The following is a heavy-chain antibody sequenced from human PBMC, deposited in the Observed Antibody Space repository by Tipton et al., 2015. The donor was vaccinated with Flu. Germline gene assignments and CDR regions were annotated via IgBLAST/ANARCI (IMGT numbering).Heavy chain of an antibody. V-gene: IGHV1-69*01. Sequence: QLVQSGAEVKKPGSSVKVSCKASGGTFSNYAISWVRQAPGQGLEWMGGTTPIFGTTNYAQKFQGRVTITAEESTSTSYMELSSLRSEDTAVYYCARDRSSKRYSYVTTDRYYFDYWGQGTLVTVSS. CDR2: TTPIFGTT. CDR3: ARDRSSKRYSYVTTDRYYFDY. CDR1: GGTFSNYA. J-gene: IGHJ4*02. D-gene: IGHD5-18*01.